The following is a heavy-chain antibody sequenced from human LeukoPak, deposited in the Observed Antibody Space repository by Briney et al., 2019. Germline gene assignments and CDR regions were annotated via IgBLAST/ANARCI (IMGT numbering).Heavy chain of an antibody. D-gene: IGHD5-12*01. CDR3: AARGYSGYDFTFHYYYYMDV. CDR2: IYHTGST. J-gene: IGHJ6*03. CDR1: GGSVSDYY. Sequence: SETLSLTCTISGGSVSDYYWSWIRQSPGKGLEWIGYIYHTGSTSYSPSLKSRVTISADTSQNQFSLKLSSVTAADTAVYYCAARGYSGYDFTFHYYYYMDVWGKGTTVTISS. V-gene: IGHV4-59*02.